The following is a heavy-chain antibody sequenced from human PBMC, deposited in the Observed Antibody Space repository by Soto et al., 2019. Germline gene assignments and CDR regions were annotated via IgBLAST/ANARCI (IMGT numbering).Heavy chain of an antibody. D-gene: IGHD2-8*01. CDR3: ARDCVTNGVCLGLDY. CDR1: GGSISSGDYY. CDR2: IYYSGST. Sequence: SETLSLTCTVSGGSISSGDYYWSWIRQPPGKGLEWIGYIYYSGSTYYNPSLKSRVTISVDTSKNQFSLKLSSVTAADTAVYYCARDCVTNGVCLGLDYCGQGTLVTVYS. V-gene: IGHV4-30-4*01. J-gene: IGHJ4*02.